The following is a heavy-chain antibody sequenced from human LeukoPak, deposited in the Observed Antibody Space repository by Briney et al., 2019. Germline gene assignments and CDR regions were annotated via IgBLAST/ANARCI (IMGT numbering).Heavy chain of an antibody. J-gene: IGHJ2*01. Sequence: SVKVSCKASGGTFSSYAISWVRQAPGQGLEWMGGIIPIFGTANYAQKFQGRVTITADESTSTAYMELSSLRFEDTAVYYCAREVEMATIGYFDLWGRGTLVTVSS. V-gene: IGHV1-69*01. D-gene: IGHD5-24*01. CDR3: AREVEMATIGYFDL. CDR1: GGTFSSYA. CDR2: IIPIFGTA.